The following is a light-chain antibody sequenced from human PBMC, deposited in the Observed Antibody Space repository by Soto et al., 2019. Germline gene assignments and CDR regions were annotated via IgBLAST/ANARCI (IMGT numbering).Light chain of an antibody. V-gene: IGLV1-47*01. CDR2: KND. Sequence: QSVLTQPPSASGTPGQRVTISGSGRNSNIGANFVCWFQQFPGTAPKLLIYKNDQRPSGVPDRFSGSKSGTAASLAIGGLRSEAEAAYCCAAWDASLTGLIFGGGTKLTVL. CDR1: NSNIGANF. CDR3: AAWDASLTGLI. J-gene: IGLJ2*01.